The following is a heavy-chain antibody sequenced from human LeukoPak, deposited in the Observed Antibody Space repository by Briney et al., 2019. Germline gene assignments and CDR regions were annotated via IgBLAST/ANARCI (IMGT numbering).Heavy chain of an antibody. D-gene: IGHD3-10*01. CDR2: IIPILGIA. V-gene: IGHV1-69*04. J-gene: IGHJ5*02. CDR1: GGTFSSYA. Sequence: SVKVSCKASGGTFSSYAISWVRQAPGQGLEWMGRIIPILGIANYAQKFQGRVTITADKSTSTAYMELSSLRSEDTAVYYCARDLTRPLWFGESNWFDPWGQGTLVTVSS. CDR3: ARDLTRPLWFGESNWFDP.